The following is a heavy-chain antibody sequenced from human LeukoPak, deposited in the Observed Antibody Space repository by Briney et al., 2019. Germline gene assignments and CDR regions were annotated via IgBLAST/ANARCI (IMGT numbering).Heavy chain of an antibody. CDR3: AKDSMYYYDSSGYGTYFDY. CDR2: ISGGGST. D-gene: IGHD3-22*01. CDR1: GFTFSSYA. Sequence: PGGSLRLSCAASGFTFSSYAMSWVRQAPGKGLEWVSTISGGGSTYYADSVRGRFTISRDNSKNTLYLQMDSLRAEDTAVYYCAKDSMYYYDSSGYGTYFDYWGQGTLLTVSS. V-gene: IGHV3-23*01. J-gene: IGHJ4*02.